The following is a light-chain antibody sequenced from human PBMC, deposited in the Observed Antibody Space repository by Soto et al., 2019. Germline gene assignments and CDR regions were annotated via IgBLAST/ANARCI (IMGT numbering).Light chain of an antibody. J-gene: IGKJ1*01. CDR1: QTVNRNY. V-gene: IGKV3-20*01. Sequence: IVLTQSPGTLALSLGDGATLSCRASQTVNRNYLAWYHQKPGQPPRLLIYGVSNRATGVPDRFSGGGSGTDFTLTIVRLEPDDFGTYYCQQYIDSPRTFGQGTRVEVK. CDR2: GVS. CDR3: QQYIDSPRT.